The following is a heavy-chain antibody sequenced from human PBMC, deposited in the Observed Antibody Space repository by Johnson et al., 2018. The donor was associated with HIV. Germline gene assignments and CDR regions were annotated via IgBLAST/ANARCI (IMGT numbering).Heavy chain of an antibody. CDR2: ISYDGSNK. V-gene: IGHV3-30*03. CDR1: GFTFSSYG. CDR3: ARDLIKQQFLEWLSEGYGVFDI. D-gene: IGHD3-3*01. J-gene: IGHJ3*02. Sequence: QVQLVESGGGVVQPGRSLRLSCAASGFTFSSYGMHWVRQAPGKGLEWVAVISYDGSNKYYADSVTGRFTLSSDNSKKTLDLQTNSLRAEDTAVYYCARDLIKQQFLEWLSEGYGVFDIWGQGTMVTVSS.